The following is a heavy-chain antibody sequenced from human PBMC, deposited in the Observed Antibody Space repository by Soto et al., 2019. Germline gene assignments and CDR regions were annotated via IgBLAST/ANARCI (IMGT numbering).Heavy chain of an antibody. CDR1: GGSISSAAYC. D-gene: IGHD3-10*01. CDR2: IYDGGTT. V-gene: IGHV4-30-4*01. Sequence: QVQLQESGPRLVSPSQTLSLTCTVSGGSISSAAYCWSWIRQSPDKGLEWIGHIYDGGTTYSSPSLKGRVPISADTSKTQFSLKLHSVSAADTAVYYCARGPSRDQVDYWGPGIHVTVSS. CDR3: ARGPSRDQVDY. J-gene: IGHJ4*02.